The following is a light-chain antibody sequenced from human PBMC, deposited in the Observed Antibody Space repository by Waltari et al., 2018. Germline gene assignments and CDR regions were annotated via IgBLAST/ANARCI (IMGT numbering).Light chain of an antibody. CDR3: QQYFSVPET. J-gene: IGKJ2*01. Sequence: DIVMTQSPDSLTVSLGERATIKCKSSQNLLFRSTNKNYLAWYQQKPGQPPKLLFYWASTRESGVPDRFSGSGSGTDFTLTISSLQAEDVAVYYCQQYFSVPETFGQGTKLEIK. V-gene: IGKV4-1*01. CDR2: WAS. CDR1: QNLLFRSTNKNY.